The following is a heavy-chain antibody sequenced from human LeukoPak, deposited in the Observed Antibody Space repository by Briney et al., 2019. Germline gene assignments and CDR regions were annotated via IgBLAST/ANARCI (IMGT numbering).Heavy chain of an antibody. CDR3: ASPSMNCSGGSCYSGWFDP. Sequence: PSETLSLTCAVYGGSFSGYYWSWIRQPPGKGLEWIGEINHSGSTNYNPSLKSRVTISVDTSKNQFSLKLSSVTAADTAVYYCASPSMNCSGGSCYSGWFDPWGQGTLVTVSS. V-gene: IGHV4-34*01. D-gene: IGHD2-15*01. J-gene: IGHJ5*02. CDR1: GGSFSGYY. CDR2: INHSGST.